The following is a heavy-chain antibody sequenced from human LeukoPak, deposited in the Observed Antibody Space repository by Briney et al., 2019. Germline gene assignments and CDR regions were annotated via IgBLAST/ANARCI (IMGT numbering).Heavy chain of an antibody. Sequence: SETLSLTCGVRGVSFSGNYWSGIRQSPGKGLEWIGEIYQTKYTTYNPSLKSRVTIWADTSVNQLSLTVTSVTAADTAIYYCARIRCSPGDDSCYNYWGRGTLVTASS. J-gene: IGHJ4*02. CDR3: ARIRCSPGDDSCYNY. CDR1: GVSFSGNY. V-gene: IGHV4-34*01. CDR2: IYQTKYT. D-gene: IGHD2-21*01.